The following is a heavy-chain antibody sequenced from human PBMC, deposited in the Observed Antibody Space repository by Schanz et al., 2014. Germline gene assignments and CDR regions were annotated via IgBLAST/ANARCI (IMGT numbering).Heavy chain of an antibody. J-gene: IGHJ2*01. CDR3: AKDAPYPFDL. CDR1: GFTFSTHA. V-gene: IGHV3-23*01. Sequence: GQLLESGGGLIQPGGSLRLSCAASGFTFSTHAMSWVRQAPGKGLEWVSSISGDHRNTFYADSVKGRFTISRDNSKNTLYLQMNSLRAEDTAIYYCAKDAPYPFDLWGRGTLITVSS. CDR2: ISGDHRNT.